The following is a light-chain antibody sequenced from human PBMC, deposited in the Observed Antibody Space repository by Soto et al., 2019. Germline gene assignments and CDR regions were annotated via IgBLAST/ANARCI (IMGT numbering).Light chain of an antibody. J-gene: IGKJ2*01. Sequence: DIQMTQSPSSLSTSVGDRVTITCQASQDIRISLNWYQHKPGKAPKLLIYDASSLQIGVPSRFSGGGARTYFTLTISSLQPEDIATYYCQQFENVPFTFGQGTKLE. CDR3: QQFENVPFT. CDR1: QDIRIS. CDR2: DAS. V-gene: IGKV1-33*01.